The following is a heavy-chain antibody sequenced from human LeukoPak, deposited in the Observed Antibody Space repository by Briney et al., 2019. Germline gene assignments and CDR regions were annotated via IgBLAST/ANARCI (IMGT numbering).Heavy chain of an antibody. CDR2: IYTSGST. D-gene: IGHD3-22*01. Sequence: SETLSLTCTVSGGSISSTVYYWAWIRQPPGKGLEWIGRIYTSGSTNYNPSLKSRVTMSVDTSKNQFSLKLRSVTAADTAVYYCARDSYYYDSTGYYRFDYWGQGTLVTVSS. CDR3: ARDSYYYDSTGYYRFDY. V-gene: IGHV4-39*07. J-gene: IGHJ4*02. CDR1: GGSISSTVYY.